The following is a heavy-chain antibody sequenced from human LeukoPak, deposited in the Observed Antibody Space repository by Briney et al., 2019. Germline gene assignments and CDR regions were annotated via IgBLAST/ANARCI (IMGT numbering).Heavy chain of an antibody. J-gene: IGHJ4*02. CDR3: AKGPLVGVPFDY. V-gene: IGHV3-30*18. Sequence: GGSLRLSCAASGFTFSSYGMHWVRQAPGKGLEWVAVISYDGSNKYYADSVKGRFTISRDNSKNTLYLQMNSLRAEDTAVYYCAKGPLVGVPFDYWGQGTLVTVSS. D-gene: IGHD1-26*01. CDR2: ISYDGSNK. CDR1: GFTFSSYG.